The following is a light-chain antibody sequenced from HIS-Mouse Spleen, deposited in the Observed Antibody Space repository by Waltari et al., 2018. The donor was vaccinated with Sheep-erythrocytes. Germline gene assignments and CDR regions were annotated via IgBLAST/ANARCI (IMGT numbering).Light chain of an antibody. Sequence: QSALTQPRSVSGSPGQSLTISCTGTSSAVGGYNYFPWYQQHPGKAPKLMIYDVSKRPSGVPDRFSGSKSGNTASLTISGLQAEDEADYYCCSYAGSYNHVFATGTKVTVL. CDR3: CSYAGSYNHV. CDR1: SSAVGGYNY. J-gene: IGLJ1*01. V-gene: IGLV2-11*01. CDR2: DVS.